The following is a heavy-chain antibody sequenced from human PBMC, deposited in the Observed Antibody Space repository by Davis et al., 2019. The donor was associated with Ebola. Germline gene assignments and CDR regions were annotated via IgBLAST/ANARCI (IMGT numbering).Heavy chain of an antibody. J-gene: IGHJ4*02. CDR2: ISAYNGNT. V-gene: IGHV1-18*01. D-gene: IGHD3-3*01. CDR3: ARGGPLYYDFWSDYLDY. Sequence: ASVKVSCKASGYTFTSYGISWVRQAPGQGLEWMGWISAYNGNTNYAQKLQGRVTMTTDTSTSTAYMELRSLRSDDTAVYYCARGGPLYYDFWSDYLDYWGQGTLVTVSS. CDR1: GYTFTSYG.